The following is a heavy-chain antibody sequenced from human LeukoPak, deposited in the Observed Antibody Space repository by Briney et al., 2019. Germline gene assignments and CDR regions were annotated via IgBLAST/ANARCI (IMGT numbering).Heavy chain of an antibody. Sequence: SETLSLTCTVSGGSMNSGDYYWSWIRQPPGKGLEWIGYIYYSGSTYYNPSLKSRVTISVDTSKNQFSLKLSSVSAAGTAVYYCARQQIRRSGGGYYYGMDVWGKGTTVTVSS. CDR1: GGSMNSGDYY. CDR3: ARQQIRRSGGGYYYGMDV. CDR2: IYYSGST. J-gene: IGHJ6*04. V-gene: IGHV4-30-4*01. D-gene: IGHD3-10*01.